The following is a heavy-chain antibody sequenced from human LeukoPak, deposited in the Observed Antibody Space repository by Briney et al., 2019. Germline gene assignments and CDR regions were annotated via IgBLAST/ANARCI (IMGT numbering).Heavy chain of an antibody. Sequence: PSETLSLTCAVSGGSISSSNWWSWVRQPPGKGLEWIGEIYHSGSTNYNPSLKSRVTISVDKSKNQFSLKLSSVTAADTAVYYCAREYYYGSGSYYTDYWGQGTLVTVSS. CDR1: GGSISSSNW. J-gene: IGHJ4*02. D-gene: IGHD3-10*01. CDR2: IYHSGST. V-gene: IGHV4-4*02. CDR3: AREYYYGSGSYYTDY.